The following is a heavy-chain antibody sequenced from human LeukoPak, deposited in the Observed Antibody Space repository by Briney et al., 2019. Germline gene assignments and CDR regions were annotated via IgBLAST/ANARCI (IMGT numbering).Heavy chain of an antibody. D-gene: IGHD2-2*01. J-gene: IGHJ4*02. Sequence: GGSLRLSCAASGFTFSSYSMNWVRQAPGKGLEWVSSISSSSSYIYYADSVKGRFIISRDNAKNSLYLQMNSLRAEDTAVYYCAREREVYCSSTSCRDYWGQGTLVTVSS. CDR2: ISSSSSYI. CDR3: AREREVYCSSTSCRDY. V-gene: IGHV3-21*01. CDR1: GFTFSSYS.